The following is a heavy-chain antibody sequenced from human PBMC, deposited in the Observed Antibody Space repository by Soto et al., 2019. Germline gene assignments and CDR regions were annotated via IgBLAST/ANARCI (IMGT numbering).Heavy chain of an antibody. CDR3: ASAINRVRRVDY. CDR2: ISSDGSNK. Sequence: ESGGGGVQPGRSLRLSCAASGFTFSSYGIHLVRQAPGKGLAWVAVISSDGSNKHYADSVKGRFTISTDNSKNTLYMHMNRLRAADTAVYYCASAINRVRRVDYWGQGTLVTVCS. V-gene: IGHV3-30*03. J-gene: IGHJ4*02. CDR1: GFTFSSYG. D-gene: IGHD3-10*01.